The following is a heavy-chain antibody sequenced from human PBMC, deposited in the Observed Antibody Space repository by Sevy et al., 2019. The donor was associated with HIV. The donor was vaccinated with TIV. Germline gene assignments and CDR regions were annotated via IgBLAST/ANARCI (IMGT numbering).Heavy chain of an antibody. CDR3: AKDRITVVGDAFDM. D-gene: IGHD3-10*01. Sequence: GGSLRLSCAASAFTFSSYAMNWVRQAPGKGLEWVSGISGSGGGPYYADSVKGRFTISRDNSKNTLYLQMNTLRAEDTALYYCAKDRITVVGDAFDMWGHGTMVTVSS. CDR2: ISGSGGGP. CDR1: AFTFSSYA. V-gene: IGHV3-23*01. J-gene: IGHJ3*02.